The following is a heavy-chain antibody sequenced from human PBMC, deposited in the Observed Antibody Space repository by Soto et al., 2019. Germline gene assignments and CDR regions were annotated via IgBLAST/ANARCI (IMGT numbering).Heavy chain of an antibody. V-gene: IGHV1-69*19. D-gene: IGHD3-10*01. CDR1: GGTFNTYA. Sequence: QVQLVQSGAEMQKPGSSVKVSCQSSGGTFNTYAMNWVRQTPGQGPEWMGDISPMFGAANYAPKFQGRVTMTADESTGTSYMQLSSLTSEDTALYFCAREVQVHTPAFVYWGQGTLVPVSS. CDR2: ISPMFGAA. CDR3: AREVQVHTPAFVY. J-gene: IGHJ4*02.